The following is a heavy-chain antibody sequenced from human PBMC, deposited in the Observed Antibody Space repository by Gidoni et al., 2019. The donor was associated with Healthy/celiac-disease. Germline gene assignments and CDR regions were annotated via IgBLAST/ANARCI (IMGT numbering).Heavy chain of an antibody. CDR1: GYSISSGYY. CDR2: IYHSGST. J-gene: IGHJ4*02. CDR3: ALVDYYDSSGIHFDY. V-gene: IGHV4-38-2*01. Sequence: QVQLQESGPGLVTPSETLSLTCAVSGYSISSGYYWGWIRQPPGKGLEWIGSIYHSGSTYYNPSLKSRVTISVDTSKNQFSLKLSSVTAADTAVYYCALVDYYDSSGIHFDYWGQGTLVTVSS. D-gene: IGHD3-22*01.